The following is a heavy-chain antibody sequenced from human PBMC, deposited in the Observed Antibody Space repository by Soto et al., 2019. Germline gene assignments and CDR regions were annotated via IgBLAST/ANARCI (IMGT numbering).Heavy chain of an antibody. CDR2: MNPNSGNT. Sequence: ASVKVSCKASGYTFTSYDINWVRQATGQGLEWMGWMNPNSGNTGYAQKFQGRVTMTRNTSISTAYMELSSLRSEDTAVYYCARGRADKLLLWFGELFPFDYWGQGTLVTVSS. CDR1: GYTFTSYD. J-gene: IGHJ4*02. V-gene: IGHV1-8*01. D-gene: IGHD3-10*01. CDR3: ARGRADKLLLWFGELFPFDY.